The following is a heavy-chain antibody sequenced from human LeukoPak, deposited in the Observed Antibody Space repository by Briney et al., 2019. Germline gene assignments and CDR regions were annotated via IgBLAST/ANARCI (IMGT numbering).Heavy chain of an antibody. V-gene: IGHV4-34*01. CDR1: GGSFSGYY. CDR2: INHSGST. Sequence: SETLSLTCAVYGGSFSGYYWSWIRQPPGKGLEWIGEINHSGSTNYNPSLKSRVTISVDTSKSQFSLKLSSVTAADTAVYYCARGSGRLGPSWGQGTLVTVSS. D-gene: IGHD3-16*01. CDR3: ARGSGRLGPS. J-gene: IGHJ5*02.